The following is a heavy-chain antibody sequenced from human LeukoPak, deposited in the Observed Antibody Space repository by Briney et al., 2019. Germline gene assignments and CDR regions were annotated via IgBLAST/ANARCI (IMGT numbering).Heavy chain of an antibody. J-gene: IGHJ6*02. CDR1: GGSISSGGYY. Sequence: SETLSLTCTVSGGSISSGGYYWSWIRQHPGKGLEWIGYIYYSGSTYYNPSLKSRVTISVDTSKNQFSLKLSSVTAADTAVYYCARDRYSSSSGYYYGMDVWGQGTTVTVS. CDR3: ARDRYSSSSGYYYGMDV. CDR2: IYYSGST. V-gene: IGHV4-31*03. D-gene: IGHD6-6*01.